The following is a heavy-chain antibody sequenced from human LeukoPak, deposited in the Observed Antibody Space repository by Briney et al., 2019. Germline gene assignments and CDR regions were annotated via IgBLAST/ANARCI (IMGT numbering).Heavy chain of an antibody. V-gene: IGHV1-69*13. D-gene: IGHD6-19*01. Sequence: GASVKVSCKASGGTFSSYAISWVRQAPGQGLEWMGGIIPIFGTANYAQKFQGRVTITADESTSTAYMELSSLRSEDTAVYYYARVSDSSGWSSDYWGQGTLVTVSS. CDR3: ARVSDSSGWSSDY. J-gene: IGHJ4*02. CDR2: IIPIFGTA. CDR1: GGTFSSYA.